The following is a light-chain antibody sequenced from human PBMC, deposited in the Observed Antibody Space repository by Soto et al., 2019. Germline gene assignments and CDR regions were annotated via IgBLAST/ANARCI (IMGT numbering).Light chain of an antibody. Sequence: EIQMAQSPSTLSATVGERVTITCRARQSISSWLAWYQQKPGKAPKLLIYKSSILEKGVPSRFSGGGSGTELTLTISSLQPDDFATYYCQQYNTYPWTVGQGTRRDNK. CDR1: QSISSW. J-gene: IGKJ5*01. V-gene: IGKV1-5*03. CDR2: KSS. CDR3: QQYNTYPWT.